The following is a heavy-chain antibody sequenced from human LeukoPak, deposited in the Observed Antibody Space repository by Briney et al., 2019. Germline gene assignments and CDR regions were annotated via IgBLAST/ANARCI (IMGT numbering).Heavy chain of an antibody. CDR2: INPSGGST. Sequence: ASVKVSCKASGYTFTSYYMHWVRQAPGEGLEWMGIINPSGGSTSYAQKFQGRVTMTRDMSTSTVYMELSSLRSEDMAVYYCARAIRGGYYYMDVWGKGTTVTVSS. CDR3: ARAIRGGYYYMDV. J-gene: IGHJ6*03. CDR1: GYTFTSYY. D-gene: IGHD2-2*01. V-gene: IGHV1-46*01.